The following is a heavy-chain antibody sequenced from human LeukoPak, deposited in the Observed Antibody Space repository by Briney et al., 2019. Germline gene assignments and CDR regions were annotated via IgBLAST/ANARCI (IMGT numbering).Heavy chain of an antibody. CDR2: INHSGST. J-gene: IGHJ4*02. V-gene: IGHV4-34*01. Sequence: SETLSLTCAVYGGSFSGYYWSWIRQPPGRGLEWIGEINHSGSTNYNPSLKSRVTISVVTSKNQFSLKLSSVTAADTAVYYCARALDSSGYPFDYWGQGTLVTVSS. D-gene: IGHD3-22*01. CDR3: ARALDSSGYPFDY. CDR1: GGSFSGYY.